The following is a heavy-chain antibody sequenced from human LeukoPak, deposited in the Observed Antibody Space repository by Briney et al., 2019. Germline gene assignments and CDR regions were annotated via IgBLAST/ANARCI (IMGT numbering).Heavy chain of an antibody. D-gene: IGHD3-22*01. CDR2: IYYSGST. Sequence: PSETLSLTCTVSGGSISSSSYYWGWIRQPPGTGLEWIGSIYYSGSTYYNPSLKSRVTISVDTSKNQFSLKLSSVTAADTAVFYCARRLSYYYDSSPYDYWGQGTLVTVSS. J-gene: IGHJ4*02. V-gene: IGHV4-39*01. CDR3: ARRLSYYYDSSPYDY. CDR1: GGSISSSSYY.